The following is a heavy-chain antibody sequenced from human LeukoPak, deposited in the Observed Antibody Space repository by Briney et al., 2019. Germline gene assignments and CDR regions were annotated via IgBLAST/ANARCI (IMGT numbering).Heavy chain of an antibody. D-gene: IGHD1-20*01. CDR1: GGSFSSYA. V-gene: IGHV1-69*13. CDR2: IIPIFGTA. Sequence: SVKVSCKTSGGSFSSYAINWVRQAPGQGLEWVGGIIPIFGTANYAQKFQGRVTITADESTSTAYMELSSLRSEDTAVYYCARDPGNWNDGYFDYWGQGTLVTVSS. CDR3: ARDPGNWNDGYFDY. J-gene: IGHJ4*02.